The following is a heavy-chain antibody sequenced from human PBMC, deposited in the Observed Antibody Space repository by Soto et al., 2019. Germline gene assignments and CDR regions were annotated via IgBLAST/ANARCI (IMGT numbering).Heavy chain of an antibody. Sequence: CLRLSCAASGFTFRSYWMCWVRQAPGKGLEWVANIKQDGSEKYNVDSVKGRFTISRDNAKNSLYLQMNSLRAEDTAVYYCARRLYYYYGMDVWGQGTTVTVSS. J-gene: IGHJ6*02. CDR2: IKQDGSEK. CDR1: GFTFRSYW. CDR3: ARRLYYYYGMDV. V-gene: IGHV3-7*03.